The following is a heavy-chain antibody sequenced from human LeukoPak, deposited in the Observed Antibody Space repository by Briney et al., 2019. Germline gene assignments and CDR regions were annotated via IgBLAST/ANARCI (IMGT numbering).Heavy chain of an antibody. CDR3: ARQRDYDSSGYYRGDAFDT. V-gene: IGHV5-51*01. Sequence: GESLKISCKGSGYSFTNYWIAWVRQMPGKGLQWMGMVYPGDTYTRYSPSFQGQVTVSADKSISTAYLQWSSLEASDSAIYYCARQRDYDSSGYYRGDAFDTWGQGTVVTVSS. CDR1: GYSFTNYW. D-gene: IGHD3-22*01. J-gene: IGHJ3*02. CDR2: VYPGDTYT.